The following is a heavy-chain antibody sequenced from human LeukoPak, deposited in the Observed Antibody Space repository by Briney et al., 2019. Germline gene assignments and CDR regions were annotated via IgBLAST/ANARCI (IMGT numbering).Heavy chain of an antibody. D-gene: IGHD1-7*01. CDR2: INPNSGVT. Sequence: ASVKVSCKASGYTFIDYSIHWMRQTPGQGLEWLGWINPNSGVTRYAQKFQDRVTMTRDTAAYMELSSLKSDDTAVYYCVRAVSGTLGGAFDIWGQGTAVTVSS. V-gene: IGHV1-2*02. J-gene: IGHJ3*02. CDR3: VRAVSGTLGGAFDI. CDR1: GYTFIDYS.